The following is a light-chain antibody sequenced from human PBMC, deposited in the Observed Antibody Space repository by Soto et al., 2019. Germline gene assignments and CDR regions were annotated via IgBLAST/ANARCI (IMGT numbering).Light chain of an antibody. CDR1: QSVSSN. V-gene: IGKV3-15*01. CDR3: QQYNSGPPWT. CDR2: GAS. Sequence: EIVMTQSPATLSVSPGERATLSCRASQSVSSNLAWYQQKPGQAPRLLIYGASTRATGIPARFSGSGSGTEFTLTIRRLQSEDVAVCYCQQYNSGPPWTVGQGTKVEIK. J-gene: IGKJ1*01.